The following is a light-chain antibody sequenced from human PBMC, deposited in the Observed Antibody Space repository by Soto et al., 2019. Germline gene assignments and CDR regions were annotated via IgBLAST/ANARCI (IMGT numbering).Light chain of an antibody. CDR3: GTWDCSRHAYV. CDR1: NSNIGNNF. Sequence: QSVLTQPPSVSAAPGQKVTISCSGSNSNIGNNFVSWYQQLPGTVPKLLIYDNNERPSGIPDRFSGSKSGTSATLGITGLQTGDEADYYCGTWDCSRHAYVFGTGTKV. J-gene: IGLJ1*01. CDR2: DNN. V-gene: IGLV1-51*01.